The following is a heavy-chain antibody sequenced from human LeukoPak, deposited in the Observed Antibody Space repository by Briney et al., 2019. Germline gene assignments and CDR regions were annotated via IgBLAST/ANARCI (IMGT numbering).Heavy chain of an antibody. V-gene: IGHV4-4*07. CDR3: ARGRYCSADICSGGDAFDI. CDR2: IYTRGST. CDR1: GGSINNYY. J-gene: IGHJ3*02. D-gene: IGHD2-15*01. Sequence: SETLSLTCTVSGGSINNYYWSWIRQPAGKGLEWIGRIYTRGSTNYNPSLKSRVTMSVDTSKNQFSLKLSSVTAADTAVYYCARGRYCSADICSGGDAFDIWGQGTTVAVSS.